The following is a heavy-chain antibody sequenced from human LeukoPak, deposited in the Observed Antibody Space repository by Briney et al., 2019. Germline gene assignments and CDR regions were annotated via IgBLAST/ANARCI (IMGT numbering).Heavy chain of an antibody. J-gene: IGHJ4*02. CDR3: ARVTTGGYYNY. D-gene: IGHD3-22*01. CDR2: IYTSGST. CDR1: GASISSGSYY. Sequence: PSETLSLTCTVSGASISSGSYYWSWLRQPAGKGLEWIGRIYTSGSTNYNPSLKSRVTISLDTSENHYSLNLGSVTAADTDVYYCARVTTGGYYNYWGQGTLVTVSS. V-gene: IGHV4-61*02.